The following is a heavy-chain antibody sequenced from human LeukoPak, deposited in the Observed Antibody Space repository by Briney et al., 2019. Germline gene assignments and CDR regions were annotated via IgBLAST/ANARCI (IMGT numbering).Heavy chain of an antibody. V-gene: IGHV4-30-2*02. D-gene: IGHD5-18*01. CDR3: ARLSTAGYSYGFGARWWFDP. CDR2: IYHSGST. Sequence: SQTLSLTCTVSGGSISINHYYWTWIRQPPGKGLEWIGYIYHSGSTYYNPSLKSRVTISVDKSKNQFSLKLSSVTAADTAVYYCARLSTAGYSYGFGARWWFDPWGQGTLVTVSS. J-gene: IGHJ5*02. CDR1: GGSISINHYY.